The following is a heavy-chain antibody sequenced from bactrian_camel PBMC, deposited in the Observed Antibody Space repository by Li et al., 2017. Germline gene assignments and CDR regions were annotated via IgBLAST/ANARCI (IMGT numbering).Heavy chain of an antibody. J-gene: IGHJ4*01. V-gene: IGHV3S40*01. CDR2: ITSLPSLFRAA. Sequence: DVQLVESGGGLVQPGESLRLSCVASGITFSRHDMSWDRQAPGKEVEWVAGITSLPSLFRAASYADSVKGRFTISRDNTKNMVSLQMFNLKPEDTAVYYCARSFKKDSSYWGQGTQVTVS. CDR3: ARSFKKDSSY. CDR1: GITFSRHD. D-gene: IGHD5*01.